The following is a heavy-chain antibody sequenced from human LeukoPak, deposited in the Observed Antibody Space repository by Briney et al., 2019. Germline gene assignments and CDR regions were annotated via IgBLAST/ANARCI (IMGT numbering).Heavy chain of an antibody. J-gene: IGHJ4*02. Sequence: PGGSLRLSCAASGFTVSSNYMSWVRQAPGKGLEWVSVIYSGGSTYYADSVKGRFTISRDNSKNTLYLQMNSLRAEDTAVYYCAKHQIGAVAGCDYWGQGTLVTVSS. D-gene: IGHD6-19*01. V-gene: IGHV3-53*01. CDR3: AKHQIGAVAGCDY. CDR2: IYSGGST. CDR1: GFTVSSNY.